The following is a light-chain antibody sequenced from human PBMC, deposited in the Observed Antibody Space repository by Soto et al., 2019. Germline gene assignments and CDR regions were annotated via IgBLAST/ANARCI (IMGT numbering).Light chain of an antibody. J-gene: IGLJ2*01. V-gene: IGLV2-8*01. CDR2: EVS. Sequence: QSVLTQPPSASGSPGQSVTISCTGTSSYVGGYNFVSWYQQHPGKAPKLMIYEVSERPSGVPDRFSGSKSGNTASLTVSGLQAEDEADYDCSSYAGSNIVVFGGGTQLTVL. CDR3: SSYAGSNIVV. CDR1: SSYVGGYNF.